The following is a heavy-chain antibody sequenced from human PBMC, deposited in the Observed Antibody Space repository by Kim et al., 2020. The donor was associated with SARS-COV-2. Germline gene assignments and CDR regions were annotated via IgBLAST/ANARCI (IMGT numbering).Heavy chain of an antibody. V-gene: IGHV3-49*02. CDR3: TRDDFWSGYLFDY. D-gene: IGHD3-3*01. J-gene: IGHJ4*02. Sequence: AAAVKGRFTISRDDSKSIAYLQMNSLKTEDTAVYYCTRDDFWSGYLFDYWGQGTLVTVSS.